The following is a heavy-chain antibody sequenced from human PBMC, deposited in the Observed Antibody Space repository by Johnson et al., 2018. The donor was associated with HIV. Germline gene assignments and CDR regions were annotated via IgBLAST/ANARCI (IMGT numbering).Heavy chain of an antibody. D-gene: IGHD3-10*01. J-gene: IGHJ3*02. CDR3: ANLPQPCNYYESGRPNTFDI. CDR2: ISYDGSDK. V-gene: IGHV3-30*18. CDR1: GFTFRNYG. Sequence: QVQLVESGGGVVQPGRSLRLSCAASGFTFRNYGIHWVRQAPGKGLEWVAVISYDGSDKYYADSVKGRFTISRDTSKNTLYLQMNTLRAEDTAVYYCANLPQPCNYYESGRPNTFDIWGQGTMVTVSS.